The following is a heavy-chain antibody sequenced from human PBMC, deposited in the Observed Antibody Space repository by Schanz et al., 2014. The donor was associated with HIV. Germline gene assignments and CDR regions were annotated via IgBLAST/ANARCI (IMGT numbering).Heavy chain of an antibody. D-gene: IGHD3-10*01. CDR1: GGSISTYY. V-gene: IGHV4-59*01. CDR2: FYDSGST. CDR3: ARVIGGSGSYWPFDY. Sequence: QLQLQESGSGLVKPSQTLSLTCAVSGGSISTYYWSWIRQAPGKGLEWIGYFYDSGSTNYNPSLKSRVTISGDTSKNQFYLKLRSVTATDTAVYYCARVIGGSGSYWPFDYWGQGALVTVSS. J-gene: IGHJ4*02.